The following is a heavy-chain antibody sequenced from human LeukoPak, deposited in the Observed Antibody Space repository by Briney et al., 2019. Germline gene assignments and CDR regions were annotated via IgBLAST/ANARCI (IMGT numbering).Heavy chain of an antibody. V-gene: IGHV1-8*01. CDR1: GYTFTSYD. J-gene: IGHJ4*02. Sequence: GASVKVSCKASGYTFTSYDINWVRQATGQGLEWMGWMNPNSGNTGYAQKFQGRVTMTRNTSISTAYMELSSLRSEDTAVYYCARVGNPVANFDYWGQGTLVTVSS. CDR2: MNPNSGNT. CDR3: ARVGNPVANFDY. D-gene: IGHD6-19*01.